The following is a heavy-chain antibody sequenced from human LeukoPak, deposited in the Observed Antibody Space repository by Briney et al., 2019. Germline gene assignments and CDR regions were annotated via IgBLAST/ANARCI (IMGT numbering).Heavy chain of an antibody. CDR1: GGSISSGDHY. Sequence: PSQTLSLTCTVSGGSISSGDHYWSWIRQPPGKGLEYIGYIYYSGSTYYNPSLKSRVTISVDTSKNQFSLKLSSVTAADTAVYYCARGVPADTLDYWGQGTLVTVSS. CDR3: ARGVPADTLDY. V-gene: IGHV4-30-4*08. J-gene: IGHJ4*02. CDR2: IYYSGST.